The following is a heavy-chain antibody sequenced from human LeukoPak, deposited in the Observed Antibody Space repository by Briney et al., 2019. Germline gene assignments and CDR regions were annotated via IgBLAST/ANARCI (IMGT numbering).Heavy chain of an antibody. D-gene: IGHD6-19*01. Sequence: ASVKVFCKASGYTFTGYYMHWVRQAPGQGLEWMGWINPNSGGTNYAQKFQGRVTMTRDTSISTAYMELSRLRSDDTAVYYCARDVAVAGTFFSYFDYWGQGTLVTVSS. CDR1: GYTFTGYY. J-gene: IGHJ4*02. V-gene: IGHV1-2*02. CDR3: ARDVAVAGTFFSYFDY. CDR2: INPNSGGT.